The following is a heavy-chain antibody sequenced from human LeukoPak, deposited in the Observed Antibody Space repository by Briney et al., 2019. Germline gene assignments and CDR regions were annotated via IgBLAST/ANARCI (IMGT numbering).Heavy chain of an antibody. V-gene: IGHV3-33*08. D-gene: IGHD1-1*01. J-gene: IGHJ4*02. CDR2: IWYDGSNK. Sequence: GGSLRLSCAASGFTFSSYAMIWVRQAPGKGLEWVAVIWYDGSNKYYADSVKGRFTISRDNSKNTLYLQMNSLRAEDTAVYYCASPEGERGYWGQGTLVTVSS. CDR3: ASPEGERGY. CDR1: GFTFSSYA.